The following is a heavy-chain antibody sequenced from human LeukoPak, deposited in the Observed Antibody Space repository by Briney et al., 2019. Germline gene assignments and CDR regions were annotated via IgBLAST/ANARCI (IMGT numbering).Heavy chain of an antibody. D-gene: IGHD1-26*01. J-gene: IGHJ3*02. Sequence: SETLSLTCTVSGGSISSYYWSWIRQPPGKGLEWIGYIYHSGSTNYNPSLKSRVTISVDPSKNQFSLKLSSVTAADTAVYYCARLPTGHRYSGSYGTAGAFDIWGQGTMVTVSS. CDR2: IYHSGST. CDR3: ARLPTGHRYSGSYGTAGAFDI. CDR1: GGSISSYY. V-gene: IGHV4-59*12.